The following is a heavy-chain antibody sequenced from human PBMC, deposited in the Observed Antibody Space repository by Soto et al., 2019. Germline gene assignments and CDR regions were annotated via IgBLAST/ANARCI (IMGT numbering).Heavy chain of an antibody. Sequence: SETLSLTCTVSGGSVSSDTHYWSWIRQPPGKRLEWIGFIYSSGSTNYNPSLKSRVTISVDTSKNQFSLKLSSVTAADTAVYYCARMGDYGEDYWGQGTLVTVSS. CDR3: ARMGDYGEDY. J-gene: IGHJ4*02. V-gene: IGHV4-30-4*08. CDR2: IYSSGST. CDR1: GGSVSSDTHY. D-gene: IGHD4-17*01.